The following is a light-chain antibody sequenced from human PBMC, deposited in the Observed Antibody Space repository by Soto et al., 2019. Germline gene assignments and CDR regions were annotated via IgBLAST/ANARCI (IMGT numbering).Light chain of an antibody. Sequence: DIQMTQSPSSLAASVGDRVTITCRASQNIRNLLAWYQQKPGKAPKPLIYDASTLKTGVPSRFSGSGSGTEFTLTISSLQPEDFATYYCLQHNNYPWTFGQGTKVDIK. CDR3: LQHNNYPWT. CDR1: QNIRNL. J-gene: IGKJ1*01. CDR2: DAS. V-gene: IGKV1-5*01.